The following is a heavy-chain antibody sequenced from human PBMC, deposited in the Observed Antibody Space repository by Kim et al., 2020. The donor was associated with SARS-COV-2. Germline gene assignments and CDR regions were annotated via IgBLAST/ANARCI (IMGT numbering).Heavy chain of an antibody. V-gene: IGHV3-15*01. J-gene: IGHJ4*02. Sequence: VKGRFSISRDESKNTLYLQMNSLKTGDTAVYYCTTDFGPQTRILTGYYDYWGQGTLVTVSS. D-gene: IGHD3-9*01. CDR3: TTDFGPQTRILTGYYDY.